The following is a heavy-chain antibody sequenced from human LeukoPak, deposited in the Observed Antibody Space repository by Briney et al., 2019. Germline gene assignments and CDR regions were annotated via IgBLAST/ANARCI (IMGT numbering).Heavy chain of an antibody. CDR2: ISASGGST. D-gene: IGHD3-10*02. V-gene: IGHV3-23*01. CDR3: AKDQGRGSYYVPPNYMDV. J-gene: IGHJ6*03. CDR1: GFTFSSYA. Sequence: PGGSLRLSCEASGFTFSSYAMTWVRQAPGKGLEWVSTISASGGSTYYADSVKGRSAISRDNSKNTLYLQMNSLRAEDTAVYYCAKDQGRGSYYVPPNYMDVWGKGTTVTVSS.